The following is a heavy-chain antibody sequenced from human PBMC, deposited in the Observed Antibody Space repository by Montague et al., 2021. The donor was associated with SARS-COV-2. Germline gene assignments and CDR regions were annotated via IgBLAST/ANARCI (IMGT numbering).Heavy chain of an antibody. Sequence: PALVKPTQTLTLTCTFSGFSLSTSGMCVSWIRQPPGKALEWLALIDWDDDKYYSTSLKTRLTISKDTSKNQVVLTMTNMDPVDTATYYCARIPDDLWTGLIYGMDVWGQGTTVTVSS. V-gene: IGHV2-70*01. CDR3: ARIPDDLWTGLIYGMDV. J-gene: IGHJ6*02. CDR1: GFSLSTSGMC. D-gene: IGHD3/OR15-3a*01. CDR2: IDWDDDK.